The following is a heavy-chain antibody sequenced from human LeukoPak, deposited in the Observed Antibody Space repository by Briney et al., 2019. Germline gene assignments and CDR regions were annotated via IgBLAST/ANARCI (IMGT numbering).Heavy chain of an antibody. V-gene: IGHV1-69*01. J-gene: IGHJ5*02. CDR3: ARSGRDYYDSSGYGWFDP. CDR2: IIPIFGTA. CDR1: GGTFTSYA. Sequence: SVKVSCKASGGTFTSYAISWVRQAPGQGLGWRGGIIPIFGTANYAQKFQGRVTITADESTSTAYMELSSLRSEDTAVYYCARSGRDYYDSSGYGWFDPWGQGTLVTVSS. D-gene: IGHD3-22*01.